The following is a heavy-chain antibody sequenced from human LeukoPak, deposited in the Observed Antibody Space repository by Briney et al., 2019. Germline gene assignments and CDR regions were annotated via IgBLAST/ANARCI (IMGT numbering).Heavy chain of an antibody. Sequence: SETLSLTCTVAGGSISSSSYYWGWIRQPPGKGLEWIGEINHSGSTNYTPSLRSRVTIYVDTSKNQFYLNLRSVTASDTADYYCARGVIAAGGNNFDYWGQGALVTVSS. CDR3: ARGVIAAGGNNFDY. CDR2: INHSGST. V-gene: IGHV4-39*01. CDR1: GGSISSSSYY. J-gene: IGHJ4*02. D-gene: IGHD6-13*01.